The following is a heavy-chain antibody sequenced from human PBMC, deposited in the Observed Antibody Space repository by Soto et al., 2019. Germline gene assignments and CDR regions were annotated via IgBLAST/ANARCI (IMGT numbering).Heavy chain of an antibody. D-gene: IGHD3-22*01. CDR3: ARSLTYYYDSSAYSPDGLDV. CDR2: ISNSGDTI. Sequence: TGGSLRLSCVASGFTFSYYTMSWVRQAPGKGLEWVSGISNSGDTIYYGDSVKGRFSISRDNAKNSLYLQMNSLRAEDTAVYYCARSLTYYYDSSAYSPDGLDVWGQGTTVTVSS. J-gene: IGHJ6*02. CDR1: GFTFSYYT. V-gene: IGHV3-21*01.